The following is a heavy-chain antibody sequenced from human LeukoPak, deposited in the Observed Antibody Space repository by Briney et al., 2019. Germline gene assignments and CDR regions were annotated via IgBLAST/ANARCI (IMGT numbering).Heavy chain of an antibody. CDR1: GFTFSTNS. J-gene: IGHJ4*02. CDR2: ISDISDYI. D-gene: IGHD6-19*01. V-gene: IGHV3-21*01. CDR3: ATTLTRDSRGSYGALYY. Sequence: GGSLRLSCAASGFTFSTNSMNWVRQAPGKGLEWVSSISDISDYIYYADSVKGRFTISRDNGKNSLYLQLNSLRVEDTAVYYCATTLTRDSRGSYGALYYWGQGALVTVSS.